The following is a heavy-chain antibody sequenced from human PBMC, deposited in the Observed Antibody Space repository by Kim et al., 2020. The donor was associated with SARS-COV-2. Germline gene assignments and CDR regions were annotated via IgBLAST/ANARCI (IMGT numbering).Heavy chain of an antibody. CDR2: ISSSSSYI. J-gene: IGHJ4*02. D-gene: IGHD5-18*01. V-gene: IGHV3-21*01. CDR3: ARGDTAMVPLDY. Sequence: GGSLRLSCAASGFTFSSYSMNWVRQAPGKGLEWVSSISSSSSYIYYADSVKGRFTISRDNAKNSLYLQMNSLRAEDTAVYYCARGDTAMVPLDYWGQGTLVTVSS. CDR1: GFTFSSYS.